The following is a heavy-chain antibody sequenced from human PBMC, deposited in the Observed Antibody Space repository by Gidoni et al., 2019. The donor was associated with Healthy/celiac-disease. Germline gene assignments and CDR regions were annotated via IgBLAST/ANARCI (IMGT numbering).Heavy chain of an antibody. J-gene: IGHJ4*02. CDR3: AKRITMIVVAPADY. D-gene: IGHD3-22*01. V-gene: IGHV3-23*01. Sequence: EVQLLESGGGLVQPGGSLRLSCAASGFTFSSYSMSWVRQAPGKGLEWVSAISGSGGSTYYADSVKGRLTISRDNSKNTLYLQMNSLRAEDTAVYYCAKRITMIVVAPADYWGQGTLVTVSS. CDR1: GFTFSSYS. CDR2: ISGSGGST.